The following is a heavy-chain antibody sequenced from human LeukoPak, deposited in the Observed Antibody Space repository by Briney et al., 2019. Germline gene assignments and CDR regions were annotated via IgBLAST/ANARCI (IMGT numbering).Heavy chain of an antibody. CDR2: LHASESTP. D-gene: IGHD3-22*01. CDR3: ASLSSGAGFDV. J-gene: IGHJ3*01. V-gene: IGHV4-4*07. Sequence: SETLSLTCAVSGAYISNYYWTWVRQPAAQGLEWIGRLHASESTPIYNPSLKSRVTMSIDTSKDQFSLTLTSVTAADLAVYFCASLSSGAGFDVWGQGTVVTVSS. CDR1: GAYISNYY.